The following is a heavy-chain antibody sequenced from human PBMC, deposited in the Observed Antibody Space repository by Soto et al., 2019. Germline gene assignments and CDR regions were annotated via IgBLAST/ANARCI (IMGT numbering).Heavy chain of an antibody. V-gene: IGHV1-69*12. D-gene: IGHD3-22*01. CDR2: IIPSFGTP. CDR3: PRHYTSSYHYDSTNYGYFDF. CDR1: GGTSRNYV. J-gene: IGHJ4*02. Sequence: QVQLVQSGPEIKKPGSSVKVSCKDSGGTSRNYVISWVRQAPGQGLEWMGGIIPSFGTPTYAQKFQGRVTITADHSTSAAYMELSSLRSEDTAVYYCPRHYTSSYHYDSTNYGYFDFWGLGTLVTVSS.